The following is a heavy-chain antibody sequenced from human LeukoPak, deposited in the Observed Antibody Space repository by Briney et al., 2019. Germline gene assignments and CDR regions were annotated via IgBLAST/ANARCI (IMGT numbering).Heavy chain of an antibody. D-gene: IGHD2-15*01. J-gene: IGHJ6*02. V-gene: IGHV1-69*04. CDR1: GGTFDIYG. CDR2: ISPIIGTV. Sequence: ASVTVSCKASGGTFDIYGISWVRQAPGQGLGWMGRISPIIGTVNYAQKFQGRVTITADKSTSTAYMELSSLRSEDTAVYYCARRYCSGGSCYPDYYYGMDVWGQGTTVTVSS. CDR3: ARRYCSGGSCYPDYYYGMDV.